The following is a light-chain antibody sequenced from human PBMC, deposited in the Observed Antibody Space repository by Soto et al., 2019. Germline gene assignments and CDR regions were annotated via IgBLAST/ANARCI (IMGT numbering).Light chain of an antibody. CDR3: QHYGRPRT. CDR2: DAS. Sequence: IVLTQTPCTLSLSPGERAPLSCRASQSVSNYYLAWYQQKPGQAPRLLIYDASSRATGIPDRFSGSGSGTDFTLTISRLEPEDFAVYYCQHYGRPRTFGQGSKVDIK. V-gene: IGKV3-20*01. J-gene: IGKJ1*01. CDR1: QSVSNYY.